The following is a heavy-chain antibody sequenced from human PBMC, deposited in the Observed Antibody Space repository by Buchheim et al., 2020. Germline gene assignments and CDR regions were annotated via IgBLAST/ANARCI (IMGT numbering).Heavy chain of an antibody. Sequence: QLQLQESGPGLVKPSETLSLTCTVSGGSISSSSYYWGWIRQPPGKGLEWIGSIYYSGSTYYNPSLKSRVTISVDTSKNQFSLKLSSVTAADTAVYYCARVFREMMGSSPHDYWGQGTL. J-gene: IGHJ4*02. CDR2: IYYSGST. D-gene: IGHD6-13*01. V-gene: IGHV4-39*07. CDR1: GGSISSSSYY. CDR3: ARVFREMMGSSPHDY.